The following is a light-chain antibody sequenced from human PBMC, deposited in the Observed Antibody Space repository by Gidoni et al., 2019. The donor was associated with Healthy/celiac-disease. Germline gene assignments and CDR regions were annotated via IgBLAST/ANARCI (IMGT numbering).Light chain of an antibody. V-gene: IGLV1-44*01. CDR3: AAWDDSLNGSWV. J-gene: IGLJ3*02. CDR1: SSNIGSNT. CDR2: SDN. Sequence: QSVLTQPPSASGTPGQRVTISCSGRSSNIGSNTVTWYQQLPGTAPNLLIYSDNQRPSGVPARCSCSKSGASASLAVSGRQSEDEADYYCAAWDDSLNGSWVFGGGTKLTVL.